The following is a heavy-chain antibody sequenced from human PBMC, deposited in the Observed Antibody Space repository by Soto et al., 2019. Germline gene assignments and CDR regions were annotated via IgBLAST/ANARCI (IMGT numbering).Heavy chain of an antibody. CDR1: GGSISSGGYY. CDR2: IYYSGST. J-gene: IGHJ6*02. Sequence: SETLSLTCTVSGGSISSGGYYWSWIRQHPGKGLEWIGYIYYSGSTYYNPSLKSRVTISVDTSKNQFSLKLSSVTAADTAAYYCARLAAAGTYYYGMDVWGQGTTVTVSS. V-gene: IGHV4-31*03. D-gene: IGHD6-13*01. CDR3: ARLAAAGTYYYGMDV.